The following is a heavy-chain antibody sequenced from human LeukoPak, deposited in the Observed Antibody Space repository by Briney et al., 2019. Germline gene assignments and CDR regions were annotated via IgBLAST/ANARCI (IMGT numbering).Heavy chain of an antibody. CDR3: TRLDSSGWSDY. J-gene: IGHJ4*02. CDR2: IRSKANSYAT. V-gene: IGHV3-73*01. CDR1: GGTFSGSA. D-gene: IGHD6-19*01. Sequence: ASVKVSCKASGGTFSGSAMHWVRQASGKGLEWVGRIRSKANSYATAYAASVKGRFTISRDDSKNTAYLQMNSLKTEDTAVYYCTRLDSSGWSDYWGQGTLVTVSS.